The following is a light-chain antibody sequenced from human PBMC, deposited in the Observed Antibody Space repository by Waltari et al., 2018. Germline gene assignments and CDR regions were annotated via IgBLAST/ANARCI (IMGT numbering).Light chain of an antibody. Sequence: EIVMTQSPATLSVSPGERATLSCRAGQSVSSNLAWYQQKPGQAPRLLIYDASTRATDIPGRFSGSGSGTEFTLTIGSVQSEDFAVYYCQQYNNWPMYTFGQGTKLQIK. CDR2: DAS. V-gene: IGKV3-15*01. CDR1: QSVSSN. CDR3: QQYNNWPMYT. J-gene: IGKJ2*01.